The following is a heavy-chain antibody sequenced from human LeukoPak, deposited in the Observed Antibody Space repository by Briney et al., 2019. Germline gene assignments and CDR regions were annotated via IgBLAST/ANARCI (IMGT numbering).Heavy chain of an antibody. CDR2: ISSSGSTI. Sequence: GGSLRLSCAASGFTFSDYYMSWIRQAPGKGLEWVSYISSSGSTIYYADSVKGRFTISRDNAKNSLYLQMNSLRAEDTAVYYCARAPGGFTSSYYYYYVDVWGKGTTVTVSS. D-gene: IGHD3-16*01. CDR1: GFTFSDYY. CDR3: ARAPGGFTSSYYYYYVDV. J-gene: IGHJ6*03. V-gene: IGHV3-11*01.